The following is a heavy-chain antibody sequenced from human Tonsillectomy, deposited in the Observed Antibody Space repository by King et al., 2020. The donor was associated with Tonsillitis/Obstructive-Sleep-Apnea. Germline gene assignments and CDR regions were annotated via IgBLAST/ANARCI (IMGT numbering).Heavy chain of an antibody. CDR2: IYYSGST. D-gene: IGHD2-8*01. V-gene: IGHV4-59*01. CDR3: VRDMVLEAGGDAFDI. Sequence: QLQESGPGLVMPSETLSLTCTVSAGSISNYYWSWLRQPPGKGLEWIGYIYYSGSTNSNPSLKSRVTISVDTSKNQFSLKLSSVTAADTAVYYCVRDMVLEAGGDAFDIWGQGTMVTVSS. CDR1: AGSISNYY. J-gene: IGHJ3*02.